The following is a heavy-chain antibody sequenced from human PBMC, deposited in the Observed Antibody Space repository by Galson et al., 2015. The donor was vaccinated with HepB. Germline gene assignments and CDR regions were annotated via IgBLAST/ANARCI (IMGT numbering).Heavy chain of an antibody. Sequence: SLRLSCAASGFTFSNYAMHWVRQAPGKGLEWVGVIWFDGSDKYYADSVKGRFTISRDNSKNTLYLQMSGLRAEDTAVYYCARDWGRYCSDGSCYSRHWGQGTLVTVSS. D-gene: IGHD2-15*01. CDR3: ARDWGRYCSDGSCYSRH. J-gene: IGHJ4*02. CDR1: GFTFSNYA. V-gene: IGHV3-33*01. CDR2: IWFDGSDK.